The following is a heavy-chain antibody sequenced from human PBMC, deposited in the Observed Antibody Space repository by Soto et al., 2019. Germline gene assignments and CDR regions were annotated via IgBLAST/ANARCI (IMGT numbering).Heavy chain of an antibody. CDR1: GFSFGSYV. CDR2: ISTSSGSR. J-gene: IGHJ6*02. D-gene: IGHD2-2*01. V-gene: IGHV3-21*01. Sequence: ELQLVESGGGLVKPGGSLRLSCAASGFSFGSYVMNWVRQAPGKGLEWVSSISTSSGSRYYADSVRGRFTISRDNAKNSVYLQMDSLGADDTAVYYCARSSTSGDVWGQGTTVTVSS. CDR3: ARSSTSGDV.